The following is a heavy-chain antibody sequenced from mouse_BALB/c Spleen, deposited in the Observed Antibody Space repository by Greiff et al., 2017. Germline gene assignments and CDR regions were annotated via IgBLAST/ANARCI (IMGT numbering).Heavy chain of an antibody. V-gene: IGHV5-2*01. CDR2: INSDGGST. CDR1: EYEFPSHD. Sequence: DVHLVESGGGLVQPGESLKLSCESNEYEFPSHDMSWVRKTPEKRLELVAAINSDGGSTYYPDTMERRFIISRDNTKKTLYLQMSSLRSEDTALYYCARHGNYYGSSYPFADWGQGTLVTVSA. CDR3: ARHGNYYGSSYPFAD. J-gene: IGHJ3*01. D-gene: IGHD1-1*01.